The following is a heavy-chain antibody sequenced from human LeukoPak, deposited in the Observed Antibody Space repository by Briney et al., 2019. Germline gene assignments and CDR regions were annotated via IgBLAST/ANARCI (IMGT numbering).Heavy chain of an antibody. CDR3: ARDQVVVTANASPYEDYGMDV. CDR2: ISSSSSYI. D-gene: IGHD2-21*02. Sequence: PGGSLRLSCAASGFSFSSYEMNWVRQAPGKGLEWVSSISSSSSYIYYADSVKGRFTISRDNAKNSLYLQMNSLRAEDTAVYYCARDQVVVTANASPYEDYGMDVWGQGTTVTVSS. V-gene: IGHV3-21*01. J-gene: IGHJ6*02. CDR1: GFSFSSYE.